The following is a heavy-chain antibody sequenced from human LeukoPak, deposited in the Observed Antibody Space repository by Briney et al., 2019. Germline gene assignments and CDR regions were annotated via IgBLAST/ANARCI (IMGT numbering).Heavy chain of an antibody. CDR1: GFTFSSYG. CDR2: IRYDGSNK. J-gene: IGHJ4*02. D-gene: IGHD3-9*01. V-gene: IGHV3-30*02. CDR3: AKDRYYDILTGYIDY. Sequence: GGSLRLPCAASGFTFSSYGMHWVRQAPGKGLEWVAFIRYDGSNKYYADSVKGRFTISRDNSKNTLYLQMNSLRAEDTAVYYCAKDRYYDILTGYIDYWGQGTLVTVSS.